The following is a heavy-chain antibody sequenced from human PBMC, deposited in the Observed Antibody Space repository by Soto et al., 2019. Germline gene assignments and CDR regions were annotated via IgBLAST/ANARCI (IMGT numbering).Heavy chain of an antibody. CDR1: GYTFTSYG. V-gene: IGHV1-18*01. CDR2: ISAYNGNT. CDR3: ATSAYSSTWGSFDI. D-gene: IGHD6-13*01. Sequence: GASVKVSCKASGYTFTSYGISWVRQAPGQGLEWMGWISAYNGNTNYAQKLQGRVTMTTDTSTSTAYMELRSLRSDDTAVYYCATSAYSSTWGSFDIWGQGTRVTVSS. J-gene: IGHJ3*02.